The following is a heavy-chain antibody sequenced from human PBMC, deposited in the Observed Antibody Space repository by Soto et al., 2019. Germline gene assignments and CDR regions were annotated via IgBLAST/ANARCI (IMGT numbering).Heavy chain of an antibody. V-gene: IGHV1-69*13. J-gene: IGHJ6*02. D-gene: IGHD3-10*01. Sequence: ASVKVSCKASGGTFSSYAISWVRQAPGQGLEWMGGIIPIFGTANYAQKFQGRVTITADESTSTAYMELSSLRSEDTAVYYCARLRDTLADGSGTGDPYYGMDVWGQGTTVTVSS. CDR1: GGTFSSYA. CDR3: ARLRDTLADGSGTGDPYYGMDV. CDR2: IIPIFGTA.